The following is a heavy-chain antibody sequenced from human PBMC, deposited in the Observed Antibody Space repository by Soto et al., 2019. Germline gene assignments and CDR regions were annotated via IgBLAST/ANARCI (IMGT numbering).Heavy chain of an antibody. J-gene: IGHJ6*02. D-gene: IGHD3-22*01. V-gene: IGHV3-7*03. CDR1: GFTFSSYW. CDR2: IKQDGSEK. CDR3: ARDRDITMIVVTVYGMDV. Sequence: PGGSLRLSCAASGFTFSSYWMSWVRQAPGKGLEWVANIKQDGSEKYYVDSVKGRFTISRDNAKNSLYLQMNSLRAEDTAVYYCARDRDITMIVVTVYGMDVWGQGTTVTAP.